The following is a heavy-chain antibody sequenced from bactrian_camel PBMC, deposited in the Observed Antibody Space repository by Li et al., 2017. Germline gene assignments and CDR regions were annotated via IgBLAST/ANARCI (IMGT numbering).Heavy chain of an antibody. CDR3: AAKSPGGGWYSPGSYNY. J-gene: IGHJ4*01. D-gene: IGHD6*01. CDR1: GFTYLFSAHY. V-gene: IGHV3S10*01. Sequence: VQLVESGGGSVQAGGSLKLSCVATGFTYLFSAHYLGWFRQAPGQEREGVASVVGDGTTAYGDSVKGRFTISISKDNARNTIFLQMNSLMPEDSAMYYCAAKSPGGGWYSPGSYNYWGQGTQVTVS. CDR2: VVGDGTT.